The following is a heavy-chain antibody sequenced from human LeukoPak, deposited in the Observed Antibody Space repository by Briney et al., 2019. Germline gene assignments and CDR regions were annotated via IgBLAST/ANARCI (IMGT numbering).Heavy chain of an antibody. J-gene: IGHJ4*02. D-gene: IGHD4-17*01. V-gene: IGHV3-23*01. Sequence: EPGGSLRLSCAASGFTFSSYAMSWVRQAPGKGLEWVSAISGSGGSTYYADSVKGRFTISRDNSKNTLYLQMNSLRAEDTAVYYCAKDNFYAGYLDYWGQGTLVTVSS. CDR2: ISGSGGST. CDR3: AKDNFYAGYLDY. CDR1: GFTFSSYA.